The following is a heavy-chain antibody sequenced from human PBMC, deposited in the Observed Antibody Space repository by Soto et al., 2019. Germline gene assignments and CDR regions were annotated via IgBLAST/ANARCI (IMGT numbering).Heavy chain of an antibody. D-gene: IGHD3-22*01. Sequence: GGSLRLSCAASGFTFSDYYMSWIRQAPGKGLGWVSYISSSSSYTNYADSVKGRFTISRDNAKNSLYLQMNSLRAEDTAVYYCASTARYYYDSSGYHNPLDYYGMDVWGQGTTVTVSS. V-gene: IGHV3-11*06. CDR2: ISSSSSYT. J-gene: IGHJ6*02. CDR1: GFTFSDYY. CDR3: ASTARYYYDSSGYHNPLDYYGMDV.